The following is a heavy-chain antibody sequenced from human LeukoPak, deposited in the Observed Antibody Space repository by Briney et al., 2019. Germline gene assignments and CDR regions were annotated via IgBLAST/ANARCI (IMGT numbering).Heavy chain of an antibody. CDR2: IKQDGSEK. Sequence: PGGSLRLSCAASGFTFSSYWMSWVRQAPGKGLEWVANIKQDGSEKYYVDSVKGRFTISRDNAKNSPYLQMNSLRAEDTAVYYCARDREAYYFDYWGQGTLVTVSS. CDR1: GFTFSSYW. J-gene: IGHJ4*02. V-gene: IGHV3-7*01. CDR3: ARDREAYYFDY.